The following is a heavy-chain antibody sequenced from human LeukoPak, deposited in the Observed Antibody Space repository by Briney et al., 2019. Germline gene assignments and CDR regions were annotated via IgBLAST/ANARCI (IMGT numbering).Heavy chain of an antibody. Sequence: TSETLSLTCTVSGGSISSSSYYWGWIRQPPGKGLEWIGSIYYSGSTYYNPSLKSRVTISVDTSKNQFSLKLSSVTAADTAVYYCARGAADRNNYYYYIDVWGNGTTVTVSS. V-gene: IGHV4-39*01. D-gene: IGHD1/OR15-1a*01. CDR2: IYYSGST. CDR3: ARGAADRNNYYYYIDV. CDR1: GGSISSSSYY. J-gene: IGHJ6*03.